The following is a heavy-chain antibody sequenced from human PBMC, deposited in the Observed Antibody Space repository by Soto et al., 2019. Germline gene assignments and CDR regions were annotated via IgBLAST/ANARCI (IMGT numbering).Heavy chain of an antibody. CDR3: AKKQQLNHYYFDF. CDR2: IGSSGGST. CDR1: GFTFSNYA. J-gene: IGHJ4*02. D-gene: IGHD6-13*01. V-gene: IGHV3-23*01. Sequence: GGSLRLSCAASGFTFSNYAMSWVRQAPGKGLEWVSGIGSSGGSTYYADSGKGRFTISRDISKKTLYLQMNSLRAEDTAVYSCAKKQQLNHYYFDFWGQGALVTVSS.